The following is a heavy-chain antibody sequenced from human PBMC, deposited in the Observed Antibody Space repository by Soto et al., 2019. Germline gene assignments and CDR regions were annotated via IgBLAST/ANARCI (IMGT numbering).Heavy chain of an antibody. D-gene: IGHD3-22*01. J-gene: IGHJ6*02. CDR1: AYTFSSYG. Sequence: QAQLMQSGAEVKRPGASVKVSCRSSAYTFSSYGITWVRQAPGQGLEWLGWVSPYDGKTNYAPSFQGRVYMSTDTSANTAYMELRSLRVDDTASYYCARGGYYDSSGSRNYHYYGLKVWGQGTTVTVS. CDR2: VSPYDGKT. CDR3: ARGGYYDSSGSRNYHYYGLKV. V-gene: IGHV1-18*04.